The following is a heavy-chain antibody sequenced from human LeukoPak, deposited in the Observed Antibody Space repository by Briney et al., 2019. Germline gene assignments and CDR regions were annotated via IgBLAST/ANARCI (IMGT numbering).Heavy chain of an antibody. CDR1: GDSVSTNCAT. J-gene: IGHJ4*02. Sequence: SQILSLTCAISGDSVSTNCATWNWIRQSPSRGLEWLGRTYYTSKWYNDYAVSVKSRITINPDTSKNQISLQLNSVTPEDTAVYYCARDIKPWSVYSGFDYWGQGTLVTVSS. D-gene: IGHD3-3*01. CDR2: TYYTSKWYN. CDR3: ARDIKPWSVYSGFDY. V-gene: IGHV6-1*01.